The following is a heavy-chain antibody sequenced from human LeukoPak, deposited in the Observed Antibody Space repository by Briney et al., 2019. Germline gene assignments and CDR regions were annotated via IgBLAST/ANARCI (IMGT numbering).Heavy chain of an antibody. Sequence: PGGFLRLSCAASGFTFSSYAMSWVRQAPGKGLEWVSVIYSGGSTYYADSVKGRFTISRDNSKNTLYLQMNSLRAEDTAVYYCARTTWYDYWGQGTLVTVSS. CDR2: IYSGGST. D-gene: IGHD4-11*01. CDR1: GFTFSSYA. J-gene: IGHJ4*02. CDR3: ARTTWYDY. V-gene: IGHV3-66*01.